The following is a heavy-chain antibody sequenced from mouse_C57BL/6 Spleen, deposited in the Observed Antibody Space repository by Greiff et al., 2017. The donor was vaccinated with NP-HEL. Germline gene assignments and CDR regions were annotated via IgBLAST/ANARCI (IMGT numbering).Heavy chain of an antibody. CDR1: GFTFSSYG. CDR2: ISSGGSYT. CDR3: ARQDYSNYVGWYFDV. D-gene: IGHD2-5*01. J-gene: IGHJ1*03. Sequence: EVMLVESGGDLVKPGGSLKLSCAASGFTFSSYGMSWVRQTPDKRLEWVATISSGGSYTYYPDSVKGRFTISRDNAKNTLYLQMSSLKSEDTAMYYCARQDYSNYVGWYFDVWGTGTTVTVSS. V-gene: IGHV5-6*01.